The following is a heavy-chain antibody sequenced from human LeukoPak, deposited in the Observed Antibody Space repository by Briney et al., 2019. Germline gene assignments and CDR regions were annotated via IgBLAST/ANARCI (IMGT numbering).Heavy chain of an antibody. CDR1: GGSISSYY. D-gene: IGHD1/OR15-1a*01. V-gene: IGHV4-59*01. Sequence: PSETLSLTCTVSGGSISSYYWSWIRQPPGKGLEWIGYIYYSGSTNYNPSLKSRVTISMDTSKSQFSLKMTSLTAADTAVYYCARDLEQNWFDPWGQGTLVTVSS. CDR3: ARDLEQNWFDP. CDR2: IYYSGST. J-gene: IGHJ5*02.